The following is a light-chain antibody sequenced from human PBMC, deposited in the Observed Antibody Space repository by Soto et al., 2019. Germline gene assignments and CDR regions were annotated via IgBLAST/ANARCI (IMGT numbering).Light chain of an antibody. J-gene: IGLJ2*01. CDR1: SSDIGGYNY. CDR2: EVS. Sequence: QSALTQPASVSGSPGQSITISCTGTSSDIGGYNYVSWYQQHPGKAPKVLIYEVSNRPSGVSNRFSASKSGNTASLTISGLQAEDEADYYCSSYTSSITLVFGGGTKLTVL. V-gene: IGLV2-14*01. CDR3: SSYTSSITLV.